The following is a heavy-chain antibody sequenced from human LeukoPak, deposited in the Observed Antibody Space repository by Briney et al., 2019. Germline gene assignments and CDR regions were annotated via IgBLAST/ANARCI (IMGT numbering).Heavy chain of an antibody. D-gene: IGHD3-10*01. CDR3: TREGSFGPYYFDY. V-gene: IGHV3-49*04. J-gene: IGHJ4*02. CDR2: IRSKAYGGTT. Sequence: PGGSLRLSCTASGFTFGDYAMSWVRQAPGKGLEWVGFIRSKAYGGTTEYAASVKGRFTISRDDSKSIAYLQMNSLKTEDTAVYYCTREGSFGPYYFDYWGQGTLVTVSS. CDR1: GFTFGDYA.